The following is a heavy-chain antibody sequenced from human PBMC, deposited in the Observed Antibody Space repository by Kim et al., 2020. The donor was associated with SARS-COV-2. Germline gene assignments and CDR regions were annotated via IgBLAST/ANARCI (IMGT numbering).Heavy chain of an antibody. CDR1: GFTFDDYA. D-gene: IGHD3-9*01. J-gene: IGHJ6*02. CDR3: AKDILTGYPYYYGMDV. V-gene: IGHV3-9*01. Sequence: GGSLRLSCAASGFTFDDYAMHWVRQAPGKGLEWVSGISWNSGSIGYADSVKGRFTISRDNAKNSLYLQMNSLRAEDTALYYCAKDILTGYPYYYGMDVWGQGTTVTVSS. CDR2: ISWNSGSI.